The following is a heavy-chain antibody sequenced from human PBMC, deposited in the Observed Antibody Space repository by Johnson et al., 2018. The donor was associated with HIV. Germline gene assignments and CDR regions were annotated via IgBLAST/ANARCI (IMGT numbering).Heavy chain of an antibody. CDR1: GFTFSSYA. J-gene: IGHJ3*02. CDR3: ARYQQLVRDGAFDI. Sequence: QVQLVESGGGLVQPGGSLRLSCAASGFTFSSYAMHWVRQAPGKGLEWVAFIRYDGSNKYYADSVKGRFTISRDNSKNTLYLQMNSLRADDTAVYYCARYQQLVRDGAFDIWGQGTMVTVSS. V-gene: IGHV3-30*02. CDR2: IRYDGSNK. D-gene: IGHD6-13*01.